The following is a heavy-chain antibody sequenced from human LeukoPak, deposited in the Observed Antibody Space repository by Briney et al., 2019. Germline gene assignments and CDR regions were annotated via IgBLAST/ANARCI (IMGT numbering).Heavy chain of an antibody. CDR3: ARVVLNYYDSSGYYYVKGKSYYYYMDV. V-gene: IGHV4-38-2*02. CDR2: INHSGST. CDR1: GYSISSGYY. J-gene: IGHJ6*03. Sequence: KSSETLSLTCTVSGYSISSGYYWGWIRQPPGKGLEWIGEINHSGSTNYNPSLKSRVTISVDTSKNQFSLKLSSVTAADTAVYYCARVVLNYYDSSGYYYVKGKSYYYYMDVWGKGTTVTISS. D-gene: IGHD3-22*01.